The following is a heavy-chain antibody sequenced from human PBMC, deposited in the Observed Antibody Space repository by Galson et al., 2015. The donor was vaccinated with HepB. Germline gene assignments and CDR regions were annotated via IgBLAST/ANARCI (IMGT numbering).Heavy chain of an antibody. CDR1: GFTFDDYA. CDR2: ISWNSGSI. Sequence: SLRLSCAASGFTFDDYAMHWVRQAPGKGLEWVSGISWNSGSIGYADSVKGRFAISRDNAKNSLYLQMNSLRAEDTALYYCAKDICRGGSCSTWGRFDIWGQGTMVTVSS. J-gene: IGHJ3*02. D-gene: IGHD2-15*01. CDR3: AKDICRGGSCSTWGRFDI. V-gene: IGHV3-9*01.